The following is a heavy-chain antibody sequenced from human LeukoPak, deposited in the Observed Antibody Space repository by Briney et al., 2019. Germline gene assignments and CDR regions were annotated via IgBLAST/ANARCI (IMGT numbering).Heavy chain of an antibody. CDR1: GGTFSSYA. J-gene: IGHJ4*02. V-gene: IGHV1-69*05. CDR3: ASGDYDFWSGPLNY. CDR2: IIPIFGTA. Sequence: GASVKVSCKASGGTFSSYAISWVRQAPGQGLEWMGGIIPIFGTANYAQKFQGRVTITTDESTSTAYMELSSLRSEDTAVYYCASGDYDFWSGPLNYWGQGTLVTVSS. D-gene: IGHD3-3*01.